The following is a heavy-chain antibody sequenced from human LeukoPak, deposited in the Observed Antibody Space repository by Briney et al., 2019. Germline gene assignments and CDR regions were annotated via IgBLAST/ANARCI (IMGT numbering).Heavy chain of an antibody. D-gene: IGHD2-2*01. CDR2: IIPIFGTA. CDR3: ARDRDVVVPAAIRDYDAFDI. J-gene: IGHJ3*02. V-gene: IGHV1-69*01. Sequence: SVKVSCKASGGTFSSYAISGLRQAPGQGLEWMGGIIPIFGTANYAQKCQGRVTITADESTSTAYMELSSLRSEDTAVYYCARDRDVVVPAAIRDYDAFDIWGQGTMVTVSS. CDR1: GGTFSSYA.